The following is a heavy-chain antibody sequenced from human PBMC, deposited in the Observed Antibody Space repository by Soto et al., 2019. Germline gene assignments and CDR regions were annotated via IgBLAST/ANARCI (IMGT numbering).Heavy chain of an antibody. Sequence: ASVKVSCKASGYSFTSLDINCVRQTAGQGLEWMGWMQPSTGRTGYAQKFQGRVTMTRDTSINTAYMELTTLTSDDTAFYYCARGVSGGVDYWGQGTLVTVSS. CDR1: GYSFTSLD. CDR3: ARGVSGGVDY. D-gene: IGHD3-16*01. J-gene: IGHJ4*02. V-gene: IGHV1-8*01. CDR2: MQPSTGRT.